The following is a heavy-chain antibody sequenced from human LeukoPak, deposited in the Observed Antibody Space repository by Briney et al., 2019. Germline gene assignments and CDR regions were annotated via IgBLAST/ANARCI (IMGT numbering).Heavy chain of an antibody. CDR3: ARSYYYDSSGYSFYYYYGMDV. D-gene: IGHD3-22*01. Sequence: PSETLSLTCAVYSGSFSGYYWSWIRQPPGKGLEWIGEINHSGSTNYNPSLKSRVTISVDTSKNQFSLKLSSVTAADTAVYYCARSYYYDSSGYSFYYYYGMDVWGQGTTVTVSS. CDR2: INHSGST. J-gene: IGHJ6*02. CDR1: SGSFSGYY. V-gene: IGHV4-34*01.